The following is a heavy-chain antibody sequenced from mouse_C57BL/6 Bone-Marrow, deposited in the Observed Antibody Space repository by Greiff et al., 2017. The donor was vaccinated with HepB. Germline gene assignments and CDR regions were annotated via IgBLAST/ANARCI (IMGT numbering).Heavy chain of an antibody. Sequence: EVKLVESGGGLVKPGGSLKLSCAASGFTFSSYAMSWVRQTPEKRLEWVATISDGGSYTYYPDNVKGRFTISRDNAKNNLYLQMSHLKSEDTAMYYCARAYGYAWGFDVWGTGTTVTVSS. CDR3: ARAYGYAWGFDV. V-gene: IGHV5-4*03. CDR2: ISDGGSYT. J-gene: IGHJ1*03. D-gene: IGHD2-2*01. CDR1: GFTFSSYA.